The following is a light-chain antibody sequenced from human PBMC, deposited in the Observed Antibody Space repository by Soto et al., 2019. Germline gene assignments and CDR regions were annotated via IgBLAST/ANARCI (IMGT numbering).Light chain of an antibody. J-gene: IGKJ4*01. V-gene: IGKV3D-15*01. Sequence: IVMTQSPATLSVSPGEGVTLSCRASENVGTNLAWYQQKPGQAPRLLIYGSSTRATGIPATFSGSESGTGFTLTISSLQSEESAIYYCQQYNNWGLSFGGGTKVEIK. CDR1: ENVGTN. CDR3: QQYNNWGLS. CDR2: GSS.